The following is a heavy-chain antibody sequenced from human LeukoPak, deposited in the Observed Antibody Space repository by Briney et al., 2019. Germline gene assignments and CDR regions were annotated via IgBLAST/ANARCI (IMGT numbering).Heavy chain of an antibody. Sequence: PGGSLRLSCVASGFTLSDYGMSWARQAPGKGLEWVSSISGSGVNPSYADSVKGRFTISRDNSNNTLYLQMNSLRAEDTAVYYCAKDSSFFDYWGQGTLATVSS. CDR3: AKDSSFFDY. CDR2: ISGSGVNP. J-gene: IGHJ4*02. CDR1: GFTLSDYG. D-gene: IGHD2-15*01. V-gene: IGHV3-23*01.